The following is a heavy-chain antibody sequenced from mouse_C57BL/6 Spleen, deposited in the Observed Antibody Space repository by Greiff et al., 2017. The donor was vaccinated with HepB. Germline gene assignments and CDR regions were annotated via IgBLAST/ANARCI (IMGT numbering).Heavy chain of an antibody. CDR1: GYTFTSYW. CDR2: IYPSDSET. Sequence: VQLQQPGAELVRPGSSVKLSCKASGYTFTSYWMDWVKQRPGQGLEWIGNIYPSDSETHYNQKFKDKATLTVDKSSSTAYMQLSSLTSEDSAVYYCARGYYYGSSPGYFDVWGTGTTVTVSS. V-gene: IGHV1-61*01. J-gene: IGHJ1*03. D-gene: IGHD1-1*01. CDR3: ARGYYYGSSPGYFDV.